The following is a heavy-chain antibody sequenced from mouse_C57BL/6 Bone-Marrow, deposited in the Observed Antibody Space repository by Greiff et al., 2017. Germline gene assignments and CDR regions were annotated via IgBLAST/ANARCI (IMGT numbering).Heavy chain of an antibody. J-gene: IGHJ4*01. CDR3: ARDWAMDY. Sequence: QVQLQQSGAELVKPGASVKLSCKASGYTFTSYWITWVKQRPGQGLEWIGDIYPGSGSTNYNEKFKSKATLTVDTSSSTAYMQLSSLPSEDSAVYYCARDWAMDYWGEGTTVTDCS. CDR1: GYTFTSYW. D-gene: IGHD4-1*01. CDR2: IYPGSGST. V-gene: IGHV1-55*01.